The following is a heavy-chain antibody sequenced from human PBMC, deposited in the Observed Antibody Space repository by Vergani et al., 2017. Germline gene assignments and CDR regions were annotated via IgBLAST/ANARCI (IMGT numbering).Heavy chain of an antibody. CDR3: ARSSGYYYVPFDY. Sequence: QWGAGLLKPSETLSLTCAVYGGSFSGYYWSWIRQPPGKALEWLAHIFSNDEKSYSTSLKSRLTISKDTSKSQVVLTMTNMDPVDTATYYCARSSGYYYVPFDYWGQGTLVTVSS. V-gene: IGHV2-26*01. D-gene: IGHD3-22*01. CDR2: IFSNDEK. CDR1: GGSFSGYYW. J-gene: IGHJ4*02.